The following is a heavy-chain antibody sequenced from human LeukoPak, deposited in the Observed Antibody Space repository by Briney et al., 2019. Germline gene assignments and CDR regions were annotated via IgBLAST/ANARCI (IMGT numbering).Heavy chain of an antibody. CDR1: GFTLSSYS. CDR2: ISSSSSYI. D-gene: IGHD3-22*01. CDR3: AKGVTYYYDSSAYFDY. J-gene: IGHJ4*02. Sequence: GGSLRLSCAASGFTLSSYSMNWVRQAPGKGLEWVSSISSSSSYIYYADSVKGRFTISRDNSKNTLYLQMNSLRAEDTAVYYCAKGVTYYYDSSAYFDYWGQGTLVTVPS. V-gene: IGHV3-21*04.